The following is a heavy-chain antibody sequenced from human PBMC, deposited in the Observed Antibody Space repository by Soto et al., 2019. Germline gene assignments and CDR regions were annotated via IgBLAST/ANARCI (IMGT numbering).Heavy chain of an antibody. CDR2: IYWDDDK. CDR1: GFSLTTSGVG. V-gene: IGHV2-5*02. CDR3: ADRVLRAVFGLVTTTAIYFDF. D-gene: IGHD3-3*01. J-gene: IGHJ4*02. Sequence: QITLNESGPTQVKPRQTLTLTCTFSGFSLTTSGVGVGWIRQSPGKAPEWLALIYWDDDKRYSPSLKSRLTIIKDTSKNQVVVTMADLDAADTATYSCADRVLRAVFGLVTTTAIYFDFWGQGTPVAVSS.